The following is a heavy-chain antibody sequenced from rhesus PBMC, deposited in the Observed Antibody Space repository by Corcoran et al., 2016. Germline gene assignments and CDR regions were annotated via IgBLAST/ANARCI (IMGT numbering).Heavy chain of an antibody. CDR1: GFTFGSYA. J-gene: IGHJ3*01. V-gene: IGHV1-198*02. CDR3: ARGLVKSAFDF. CDR2: IIPLVGIT. D-gene: IGHD3-3*01. Sequence: QVQLVQSGAEVKKPGASVKVSCKASGFTFGSYAINWVRQAPGQWLEWMGVIIPLVGITNYAEKSQCRVTITADTSTSTAYMELSSLRSEDTAVYYCARGLVKSAFDFWGQGLRVTVSS.